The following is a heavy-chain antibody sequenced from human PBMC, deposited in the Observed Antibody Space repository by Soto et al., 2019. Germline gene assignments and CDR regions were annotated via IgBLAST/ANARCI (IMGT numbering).Heavy chain of an antibody. J-gene: IGHJ4*02. CDR3: AKYGLSIAAAGYYFDY. CDR1: GFTFSSYA. Sequence: EVQLLEPGGGLVQPGGSLRLSCAASGFTFSSYAMSWVRQAPGKGLEWVSAISGSGGSTYYADSVKGRFTISRDNSKNTLYLQMNSLRAEDTAVYYCAKYGLSIAAAGYYFDYLGQGTLVTVSS. CDR2: ISGSGGST. V-gene: IGHV3-23*01. D-gene: IGHD6-13*01.